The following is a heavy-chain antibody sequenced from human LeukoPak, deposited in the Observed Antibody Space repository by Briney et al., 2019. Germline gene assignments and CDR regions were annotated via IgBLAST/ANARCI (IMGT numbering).Heavy chain of an antibody. Sequence: GGSLRLSCAASGFTFSSYGMPWVRQAPGKGLEWVAVISYDGSNKYYADSVKGRFTISRDNSKNTLYLQMNSLRAEDTAVYYCAKDASGLLWFGELSFDYWGQGTLVTVSS. D-gene: IGHD3-10*01. V-gene: IGHV3-30*18. CDR3: AKDASGLLWFGELSFDY. CDR1: GFTFSSYG. J-gene: IGHJ4*02. CDR2: ISYDGSNK.